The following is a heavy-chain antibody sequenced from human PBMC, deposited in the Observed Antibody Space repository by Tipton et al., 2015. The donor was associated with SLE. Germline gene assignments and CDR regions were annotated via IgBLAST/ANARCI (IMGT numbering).Heavy chain of an antibody. J-gene: IGHJ4*02. CDR1: GGFLRDYL. CDR3: VRGPRGSSGYPS. Sequence: TLSLTCDVYGGFLRDYLWSWIRQPPEKGLEWIGEIDQSGSTYYNPSLKSRVTMSGDTSKNEFSLKLISVTAADTAVYYCVRGPRGSSGYPSWGRGTLVTVSS. V-gene: IGHV4-34*01. CDR2: IDQSGST. D-gene: IGHD3-22*01.